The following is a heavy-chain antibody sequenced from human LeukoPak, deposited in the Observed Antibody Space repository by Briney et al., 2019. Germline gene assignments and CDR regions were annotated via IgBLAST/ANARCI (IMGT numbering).Heavy chain of an antibody. CDR3: AHGSMYQLDY. CDR2: IIGGAGGT. J-gene: IGHJ4*02. V-gene: IGHV3-23*01. CDR1: GFSFSSHG. Sequence: PGGSLRLSCAASGFSFSSHGMSWVRQAPGEGLEWVSGIIGGAGGTYYADSVKGRFTISRDNDKNTLYLQMNSLRAEDTAVYYCAHGSMYQLDYWGQGTLVTVSS. D-gene: IGHD2-2*01.